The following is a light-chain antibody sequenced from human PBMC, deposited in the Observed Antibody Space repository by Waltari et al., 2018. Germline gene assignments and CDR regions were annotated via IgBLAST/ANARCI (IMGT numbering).Light chain of an antibody. CDR2: GNT. CDR3: QSYDSSLSGWV. Sequence: QSVLTQSPSVSGAPGQRVTISCTGSSFNVGAGSDVKRYQQLPGTAPKPLIYGNTNRPSGVPARFSASKSGTSASLAITGLQAEDEADYYCQSYDSSLSGWVFGGGTKLTVL. J-gene: IGLJ3*02. V-gene: IGLV1-40*01. CDR1: SFNVGAGSD.